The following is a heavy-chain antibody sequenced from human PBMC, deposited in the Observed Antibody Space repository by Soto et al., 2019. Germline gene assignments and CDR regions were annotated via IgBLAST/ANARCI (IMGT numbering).Heavy chain of an antibody. V-gene: IGHV4-31*03. Sequence: SETRSLTCTVSGGSTSSGGFYWSWIRQHPGKGLEWIGYIYYSVISYYNPSLKSRVSISLDTSRNQFSMTLNSVTAADTAVYYCARNGYTYGIDVWGQGAKVAVSS. D-gene: IGHD5-18*01. CDR1: GGSTSSGGFY. J-gene: IGHJ6*02. CDR3: ARNGYTYGIDV. CDR2: IYYSVIS.